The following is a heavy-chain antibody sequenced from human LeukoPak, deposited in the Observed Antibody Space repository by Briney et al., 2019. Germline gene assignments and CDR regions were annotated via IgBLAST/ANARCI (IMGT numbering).Heavy chain of an antibody. CDR2: IYYSENS. J-gene: IGHJ5*02. CDR1: GDSISRHY. D-gene: IGHD2-15*01. Sequence: PSETLSLTCTVSGDSISRHYWSWIRQPPGKGLEWIGYIYYSENSKYDPSLKSRVTMSLDTSKNQFSLKLNSVTAADTAVYYCPRELEDRRAGSCNSGWFDPWGQGTLVTVSS. V-gene: IGHV4-59*11. CDR3: PRELEDRRAGSCNSGWFDP.